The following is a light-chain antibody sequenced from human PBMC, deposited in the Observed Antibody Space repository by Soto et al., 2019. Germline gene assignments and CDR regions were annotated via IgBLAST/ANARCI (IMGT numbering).Light chain of an antibody. V-gene: IGKV1D-16*01. CDR3: QQYNNYPLT. Sequence: DVQMTQTPSSLSASVGDRVTITCRASQDIKDWLAWYQQKPAKAPKSLISAASNLQPVVPSRFRGSGSGTEFSLTITGLQPEDSATYYCQQYNNYPLTFGGATKEEIK. CDR1: QDIKDW. J-gene: IGKJ4*01. CDR2: AAS.